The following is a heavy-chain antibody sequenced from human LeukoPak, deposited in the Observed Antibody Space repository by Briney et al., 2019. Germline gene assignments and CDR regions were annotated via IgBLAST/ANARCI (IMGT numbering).Heavy chain of an antibody. Sequence: PGRSLRLSCVASGFTFSSYGMHWVRQAPGKGLEWVAVISYDGSNKYYADSVKGRFTISRDNSKNTLYLQMNSLRAEDTAVYYCAKGYCSSTSCPLNYWGQGTLVTVSS. V-gene: IGHV3-30*18. CDR3: AKGYCSSTSCPLNY. CDR1: GFTFSSYG. D-gene: IGHD2-2*01. CDR2: ISYDGSNK. J-gene: IGHJ4*02.